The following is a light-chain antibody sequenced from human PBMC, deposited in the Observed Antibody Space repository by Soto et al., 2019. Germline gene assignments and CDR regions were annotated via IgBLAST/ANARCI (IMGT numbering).Light chain of an antibody. Sequence: DIQMTQSPSSLSASVGDRVTITCRASQNIRSYVNWYQHKAGKAPKLLIHDATTLQSGVPSRFSGSGSGTDFTLKISRVEAEDVGIYYCMQALQTRTFGQGTKVDIK. J-gene: IGKJ1*01. CDR3: MQALQTRT. CDR1: QNIRSY. CDR2: DAT. V-gene: IGKV1-39*01.